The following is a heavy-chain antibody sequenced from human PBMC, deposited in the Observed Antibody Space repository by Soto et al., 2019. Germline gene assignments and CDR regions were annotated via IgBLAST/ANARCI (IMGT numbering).Heavy chain of an antibody. CDR1: GGSISSNNW. Sequence: QVQLQESGPGVVKPLGTLALTCTVSGGSISSNNWWMWVRQSPEKGLEWIGEINHSGTTNYNPSFNRRVTMSVDKSHNQFSLMLTSVTAEDTAIYYCAREGGAGTFMGFDYWGQGTLVTVSS. J-gene: IGHJ4*02. CDR2: INHSGTT. D-gene: IGHD6-19*01. CDR3: AREGGAGTFMGFDY. V-gene: IGHV4-4*02.